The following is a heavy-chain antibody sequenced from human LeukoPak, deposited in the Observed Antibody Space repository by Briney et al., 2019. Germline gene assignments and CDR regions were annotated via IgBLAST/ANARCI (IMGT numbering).Heavy chain of an antibody. V-gene: IGHV1-46*01. CDR2: INPSGGST. D-gene: IGHD3-3*01. CDR3: ARGAITIFGVVIIESAFDI. J-gene: IGHJ3*02. CDR1: GGTFSSYA. Sequence: ASVKVSCKASGGTFSSYAISWVRQAPGQGLEWMGIINPSGGSTSYAQKFQGRVTMTRDTSTSTVYMELSSLRSEDTAVYYCARGAITIFGVVIIESAFDIWGQGTMVTVSS.